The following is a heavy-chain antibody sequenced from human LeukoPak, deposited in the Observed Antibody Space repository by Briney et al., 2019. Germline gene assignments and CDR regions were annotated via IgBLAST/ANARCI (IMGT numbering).Heavy chain of an antibody. D-gene: IGHD5-18*01. CDR3: ARHVDTATDYFDY. J-gene: IGHJ4*02. CDR1: GGSISSSSYY. V-gene: IGHV4-39*01. Sequence: PSETLSLTCTVSGGSISSSSYYWGWIRQPPGRGLEWIGSIYYSGSSYYNPSLKSRVTISVHTSKNQFSLKLSSVTAADTAVYYCARHVDTATDYFDYWGQGTLVTVSS. CDR2: IYYSGSS.